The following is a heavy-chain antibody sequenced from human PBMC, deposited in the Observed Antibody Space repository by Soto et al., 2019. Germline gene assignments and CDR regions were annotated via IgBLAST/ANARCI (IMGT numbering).Heavy chain of an antibody. Sequence: GGSLRLSCAGSGFTFSNYAMSWVRQAPGKGLEWVSAISGSGDSTYYANSVKGRFTISRDNSKNTLYLQMNSLRAEDTAVYYCAKDTPQEWLLVFHYWGQGTLVTVSS. CDR2: ISGSGDST. CDR3: AKDTPQEWLLVFHY. D-gene: IGHD3-3*01. J-gene: IGHJ4*02. V-gene: IGHV3-23*01. CDR1: GFTFSNYA.